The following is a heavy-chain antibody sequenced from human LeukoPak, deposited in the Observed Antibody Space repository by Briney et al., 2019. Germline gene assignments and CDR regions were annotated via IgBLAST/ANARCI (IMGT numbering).Heavy chain of an antibody. V-gene: IGHV4-61*01. CDR3: ARDRYGDYQFDY. J-gene: IGHJ4*02. CDR2: IYYSGST. Sequence: SETLSLTCTVSGYSISSGYYWGWIRQPPGKGLEWIGYIYYSGSTNYNPSLKSRVTISVDTSKNQFSLKLSSVTAADTAVFYCARDRYGDYQFDYWGQGTLVTVSS. D-gene: IGHD4-17*01. CDR1: GYSISSGYY.